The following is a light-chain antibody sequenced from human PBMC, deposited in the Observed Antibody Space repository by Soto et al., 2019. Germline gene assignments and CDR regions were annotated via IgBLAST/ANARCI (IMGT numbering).Light chain of an antibody. J-gene: IGLJ1*01. CDR2: DVN. V-gene: IGLV2-14*01. Sequence: QSALTQPASVSGSPGQSITISCTGTISDVGTYDYVSWHQQHPGKAPKLTIYDVNHRPSGVSSRFSGSKSVNTASLTISGLQAEDEADYYCCSFSTSGTHVFGAGTKVTVL. CDR3: CSFSTSGTHV. CDR1: ISDVGTYDY.